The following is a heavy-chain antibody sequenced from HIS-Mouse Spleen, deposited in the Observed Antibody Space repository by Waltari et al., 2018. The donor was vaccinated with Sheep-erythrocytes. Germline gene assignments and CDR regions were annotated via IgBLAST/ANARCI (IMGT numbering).Heavy chain of an antibody. Sequence: EVQLVESGGGLVQPGRSLRLSGSARGFRFEAEGIDRVRQGPGKGLVWVSGISWNSGSIGYADSVKGRFTISRDNAKNSLYLQMNSLRAEDTALYYCAKDISRNIVVVPAAVGDYWGQGTLVTVSS. J-gene: IGHJ4*02. CDR3: AKDISRNIVVVPAAVGDY. V-gene: IGHV3-9*01. CDR2: ISWNSGSI. D-gene: IGHD2-2*01. CDR1: GFRFEAEG.